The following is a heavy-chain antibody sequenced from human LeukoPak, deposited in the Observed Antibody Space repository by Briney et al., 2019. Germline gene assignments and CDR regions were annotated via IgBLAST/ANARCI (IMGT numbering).Heavy chain of an antibody. CDR2: ISFDGSEK. Sequence: GGSLRLSCAASGVTFSSYAMHWVRQAPGKGLQWVAVISFDGSEKHFADSVKGRFTISRDNSKNTLDLQMNSLRPEDTAVYYCVRDSSSSYLFDYWGQGTLVIVSS. CDR1: GVTFSSYA. V-gene: IGHV3-30-3*01. CDR3: VRDSSSSYLFDY. J-gene: IGHJ4*02. D-gene: IGHD6-6*01.